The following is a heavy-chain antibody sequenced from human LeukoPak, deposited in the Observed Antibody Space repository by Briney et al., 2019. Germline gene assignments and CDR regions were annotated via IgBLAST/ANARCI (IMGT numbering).Heavy chain of an antibody. J-gene: IGHJ6*02. CDR3: ARARHSYYYYGMDV. Sequence: GGSLRLSCAASGFTVSSNYMSWVRQAPGKGLEWVSVIYSGGSTYYADSVKGRFTISRDHSKNTLYLQMNSLQAEDTAVYYSARARHSYYYYGMDVWGQGTTVTVSS. D-gene: IGHD2-21*01. V-gene: IGHV3-53*01. CDR1: GFTVSSNY. CDR2: IYSGGST.